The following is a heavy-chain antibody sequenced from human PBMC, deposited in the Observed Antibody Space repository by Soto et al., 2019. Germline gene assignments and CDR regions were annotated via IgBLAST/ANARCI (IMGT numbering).Heavy chain of an antibody. Sequence: VQLVEPGGGLVKPGGSLRLSCAASGFTFSCYSMNWVRQAPGKGLEWVSFISSSSSYIYYVDSVKGRFTISRDNAKNAQCLHMTSLRDEDTAVYYCPRDSLVGAADFDSWGQGTLVTV. CDR1: GFTFSCYS. CDR3: PRDSLVGAADFDS. CDR2: ISSSSSYI. D-gene: IGHD1-26*01. J-gene: IGHJ4*02. V-gene: IGHV3-21*01.